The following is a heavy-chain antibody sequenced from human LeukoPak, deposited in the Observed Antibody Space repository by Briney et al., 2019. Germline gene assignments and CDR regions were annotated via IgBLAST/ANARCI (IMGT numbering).Heavy chain of an antibody. J-gene: IGHJ4*02. CDR2: ISSSGSTI. CDR3: ARDVDYFDY. V-gene: IGHV3-48*03. CDR1: GFTFSSYE. Sequence: GGSLRLSCAASGFTFSSYEMNWVRQAPGKGPEWVSYISSSGSTIYYADSVKGRFTISRDNAKNSLYLQMNSLRAEDTAVYYCARDVDYFDYWGQGTLVTVSS.